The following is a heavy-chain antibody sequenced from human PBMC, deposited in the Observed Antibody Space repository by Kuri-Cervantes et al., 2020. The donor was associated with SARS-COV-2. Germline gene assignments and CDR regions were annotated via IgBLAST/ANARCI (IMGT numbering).Heavy chain of an antibody. CDR2: IKSKTDGGTT. J-gene: IGHJ4*02. Sequence: GESLKISCAASGFTFSNAWMSWVRQAPGKGLEWVGRIKSKTDGGTTDYAAPVKGRFTISRDDSKNTLYLQMNSLKTEDTAVYYCAREPTSVGRGCSSTSCYYEVDYWGQGTLVTVSS. D-gene: IGHD2-2*01. V-gene: IGHV3-15*01. CDR1: GFTFSNAW. CDR3: AREPTSVGRGCSSTSCYYEVDY.